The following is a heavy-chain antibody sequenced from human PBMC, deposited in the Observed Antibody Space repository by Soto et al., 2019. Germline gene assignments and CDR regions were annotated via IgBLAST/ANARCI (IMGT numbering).Heavy chain of an antibody. J-gene: IGHJ4*02. D-gene: IGHD4-4*01. CDR1: GVSISSGGYY. V-gene: IGHV4-31*03. CDR2: IYYSGNT. Sequence: QVQLQESSPGLVKPSQTLSLTCTVSGVSISSGGYYWSWVRQHPGKGLEWIGYIYYSGNTYYNPSLKSRVTISVDTSKNQFSLKLSSVTAADTAVYYCARVPPNYSNWGGEFGYWGQGTLVTVSS. CDR3: ARVPPNYSNWGGEFGY.